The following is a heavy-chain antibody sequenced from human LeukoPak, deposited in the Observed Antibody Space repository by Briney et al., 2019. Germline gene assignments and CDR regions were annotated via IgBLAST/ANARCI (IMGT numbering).Heavy chain of an antibody. CDR1: GFTFSDYY. CDR2: ISSSGSTI. CDR3: ARDYIRGAQNYYYYGMDV. V-gene: IGHV3-11*01. Sequence: PGGSLRLSCAASGFTFSDYYMSWIRQAPGKGLEWVSYISSSGSTIYYADSVKGRFTISRDNANNSLYLQMNSLRAEDTAVYYCARDYIRGAQNYYYYGMDVWGQGTTVTVSS. J-gene: IGHJ6*02. D-gene: IGHD3-10*01.